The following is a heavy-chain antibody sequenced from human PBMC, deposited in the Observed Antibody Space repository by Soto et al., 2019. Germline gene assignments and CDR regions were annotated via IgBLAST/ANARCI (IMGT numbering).Heavy chain of an antibody. CDR3: ASGDSSAIGGSDAFDI. D-gene: IGHD3-22*01. CDR2: IYYSGST. V-gene: IGHV4-31*03. Sequence: PSETLSLTCTVSGGSISSGGYYWSWIRQHPGKGLEWIGYIYYSGSTYYNPSLKSRVTISVDTSKNQFSLKLSSVTAADTAVYYCASGDSSAIGGSDAFDIWGQGTMVTVSS. CDR1: GGSISSGGYY. J-gene: IGHJ3*02.